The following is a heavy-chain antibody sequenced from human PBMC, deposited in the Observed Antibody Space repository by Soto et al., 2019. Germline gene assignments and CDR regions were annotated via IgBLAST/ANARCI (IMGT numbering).Heavy chain of an antibody. CDR3: AKDPRAYSPITVDSSFYGIEI. V-gene: IGHV3-30*18. Sequence: QGQLVESGGGLVQPGRSLRLSCAASGFPFSRHGMHWVRQAPGKALEWVAVISHAGNYRYYAESVEGRFTIARGNSLNPGILRTGSLMTGDAGVYFCAKDPRAYSPITVDSSFYGIEIWGPGTTVTVSS. J-gene: IGHJ6*02. CDR1: GFPFSRHG. D-gene: IGHD7-27*01. CDR2: ISHAGNYR.